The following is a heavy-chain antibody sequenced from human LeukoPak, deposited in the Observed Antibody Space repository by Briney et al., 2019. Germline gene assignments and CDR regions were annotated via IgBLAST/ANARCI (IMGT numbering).Heavy chain of an antibody. CDR2: ISGSGGST. J-gene: IGHJ4*02. Sequence: GGSLRLSCAASGFTFSIYGMSWVRQAPGKGLEWVSAISGSGGSTYYADSVKGRFTISRDNSKNALYLQMNSLRAEDTAVYYCAKDITTWELLGMIDYWGQGTLVSVSS. CDR3: AKDITTWELLGMIDY. D-gene: IGHD1-26*01. CDR1: GFTFSIYG. V-gene: IGHV3-23*01.